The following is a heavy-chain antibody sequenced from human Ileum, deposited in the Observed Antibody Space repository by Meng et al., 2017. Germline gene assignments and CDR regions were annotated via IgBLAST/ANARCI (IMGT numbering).Heavy chain of an antibody. CDR3: ARGSGNDWHLDT. V-gene: IGHV4-59*01. J-gene: IGHJ4*02. D-gene: IGHD1-7*01. CDR1: GGSMNNFY. Sequence: SETLSLTCTVSGGSMNNFYWNWMRQPPGKGLEWIGYIYNTGSTHYNPSLKSRVTFSVDTSKNQISLNLISVTAADTAVYYCARGSGNDWHLDTWGRGALVTVSS. CDR2: IYNTGST.